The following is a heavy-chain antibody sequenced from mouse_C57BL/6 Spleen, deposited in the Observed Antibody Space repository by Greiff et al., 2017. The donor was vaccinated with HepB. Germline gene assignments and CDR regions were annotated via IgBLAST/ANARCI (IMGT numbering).Heavy chain of an antibody. Sequence: EVKLMESGGGLVQPGGSLKLSCAASGFTFSDYYMYWVRQTPEKRLEWVAYISNGGGSTYYPDTVKGRFTISRDNAKNTLYLQMSRLKSEDTAMYYWARQGYYDYAWFAYWGQGTRVTVSA. CDR2: ISNGGGST. J-gene: IGHJ3*01. D-gene: IGHD2-4*01. V-gene: IGHV5-12*01. CDR1: GFTFSDYY. CDR3: ARQGYYDYAWFAY.